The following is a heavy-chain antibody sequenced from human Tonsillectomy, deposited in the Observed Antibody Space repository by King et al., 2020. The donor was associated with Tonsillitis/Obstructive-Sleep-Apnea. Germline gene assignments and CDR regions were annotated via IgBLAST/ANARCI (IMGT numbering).Heavy chain of an antibody. V-gene: IGHV4-39*01. CDR2: IYYSGST. CDR3: ARLGMIEYFDL. D-gene: IGHD3-10*01. Sequence: QLQESGPGLVKPSETLSLTCTVSGGSISSSSYYWGWIRQPPGKGLEWIVSIYYSGSTYYNPSLKSRVTISVDTSKNQFSLKLSSVAAADTAVYYCARLGMIEYFDLWGRGTLVTVSS. CDR1: GGSISSSSYY. J-gene: IGHJ2*01.